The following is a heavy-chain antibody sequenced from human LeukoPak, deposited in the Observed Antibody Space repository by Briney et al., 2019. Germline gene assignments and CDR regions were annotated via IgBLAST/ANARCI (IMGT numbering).Heavy chain of an antibody. V-gene: IGHV3-33*06. CDR3: AKDHYYDSSGFDY. Sequence: GGSLRLXCAASGFTFSSYGMHWVRQAPGKGLEWVAVIWYDGSNKYYADSVKGRFTISRDNSKNTLYLQMNSLRAEDTAVYYCAKDHYYDSSGFDYWGQGTLVTVSS. J-gene: IGHJ4*02. CDR2: IWYDGSNK. D-gene: IGHD3-22*01. CDR1: GFTFSSYG.